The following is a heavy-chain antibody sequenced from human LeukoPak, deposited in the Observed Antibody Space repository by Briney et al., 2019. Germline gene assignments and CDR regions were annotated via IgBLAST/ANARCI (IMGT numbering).Heavy chain of an antibody. CDR1: GFTFSNAW. J-gene: IGHJ4*02. CDR2: IKSKTNGGTT. CDR3: TTMRPEMIVVVIGEYYFDY. Sequence: GGSLRLSCAASGFTFSNAWMNWVRQVPGKGLEWDGRIKSKTNGGTTDYATPVKGRFTISREDSKNTLYLQMNSLKTEDTAVYHCTTMRPEMIVVVIGEYYFDYWGQGTLVTVSS. V-gene: IGHV3-15*07. D-gene: IGHD3-22*01.